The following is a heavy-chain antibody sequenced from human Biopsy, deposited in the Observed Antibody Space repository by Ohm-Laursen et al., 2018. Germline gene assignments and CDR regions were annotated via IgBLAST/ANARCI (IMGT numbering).Heavy chain of an antibody. D-gene: IGHD4-11*01. Sequence: SETLSLTCGVSGGSASSYLWSWIRQPPGKGLEWIGNIYNSGSTSYNPSLKSRVTISVDTSKNQFSLKLNSATAADTAVYYCASFNDYKGSWFDPWGQGTLVTVSS. CDR3: ASFNDYKGSWFDP. J-gene: IGHJ5*02. V-gene: IGHV4-59*02. CDR1: GGSASSYL. CDR2: IYNSGST.